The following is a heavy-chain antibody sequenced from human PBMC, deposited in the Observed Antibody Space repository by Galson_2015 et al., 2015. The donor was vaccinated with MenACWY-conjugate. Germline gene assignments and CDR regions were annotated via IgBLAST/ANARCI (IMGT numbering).Heavy chain of an antibody. Sequence: SLRLSCAASGFTFSSYWMHWVRQAPGKGLLWVSRINNDGSDTSYADSVKGRFTISRDNAKNTLYLQMNSLRAEDTAVYYCARDNSAGPDLFDYRGQGTLVTVSS. V-gene: IGHV3-74*01. CDR1: GFTFSSYW. J-gene: IGHJ4*02. D-gene: IGHD4-23*01. CDR3: ARDNSAGPDLFDY. CDR2: INNDGSDT.